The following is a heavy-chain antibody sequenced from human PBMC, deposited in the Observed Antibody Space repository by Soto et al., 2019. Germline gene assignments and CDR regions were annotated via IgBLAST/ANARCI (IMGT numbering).Heavy chain of an antibody. J-gene: IGHJ6*02. CDR2: ISSSSSTI. CDR3: ARVRDNFIAALGYYYYGMDV. V-gene: IGHV3-48*02. Sequence: GGSLRLSCAASGFTFSSYSMNWVRQAPGKGLEWVSYISSSSSTIYYADSVKGRFTISRDNAKNTLYLQMNSLRDEDTAVYYCARVRDNFIAALGYYYYGMDVWGQGTTVTVSS. CDR1: GFTFSSYS. D-gene: IGHD6-25*01.